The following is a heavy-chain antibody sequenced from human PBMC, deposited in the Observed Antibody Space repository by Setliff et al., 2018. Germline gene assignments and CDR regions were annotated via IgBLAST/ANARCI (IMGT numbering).Heavy chain of an antibody. J-gene: IGHJ4*02. CDR2: IWYDGVKK. D-gene: IGHD2-15*01. Sequence: GGSLRLSCAASGFTFSNYWMHWVRQAPGKGLEWVAVIWYDGVKKYHADSVKGRFTISRDNSKNTLYLQMNSLRPEDTAVYYCARTCSGSGCYAGLESWGQGTPVTVSS. CDR1: GFTFSNYW. CDR3: ARTCSGSGCYAGLES. V-gene: IGHV3-33*08.